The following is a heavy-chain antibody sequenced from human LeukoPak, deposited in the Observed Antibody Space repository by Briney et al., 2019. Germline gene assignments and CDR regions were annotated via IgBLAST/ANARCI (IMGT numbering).Heavy chain of an antibody. Sequence: GGSLRLSCVTSGFIFSDYWMGWVRQAPGKGPEWVASIKPDGNEQYYVDSVRGRFTISRDNSKDLLFLQMDSLRDDDTAVYYCAKSWRIDYWGQGTLVTVSS. CDR2: IKPDGNEQ. V-gene: IGHV3-7*01. D-gene: IGHD6-13*01. J-gene: IGHJ4*02. CDR3: AKSWRIDY. CDR1: GFIFSDYW.